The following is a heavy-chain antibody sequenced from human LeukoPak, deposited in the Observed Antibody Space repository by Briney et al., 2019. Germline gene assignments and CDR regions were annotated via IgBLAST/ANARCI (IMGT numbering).Heavy chain of an antibody. V-gene: IGHV3-7*04. J-gene: IGHJ4*02. CDR1: GFTFSTYW. CDR2: IKQDGSKT. CDR3: ARDYYASGSHDY. D-gene: IGHD3-10*01. Sequence: PGGSLRLSRAASGFTFSTYWMSWVRQAPGKGLEWVGNIKQDGSKTYYVDSVKGRFTISRDNAKNSLYLQMNSLRAEDTALYYCARDYYASGSHDYWGQGTLVTVSS.